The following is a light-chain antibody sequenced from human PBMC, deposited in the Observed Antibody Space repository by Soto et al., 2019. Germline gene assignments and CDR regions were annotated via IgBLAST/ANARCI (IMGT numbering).Light chain of an antibody. Sequence: VVSTLPAGTLSLTPWDRVPLYCMASQSVSSNYLAWYQQKPGQAPRLLIYGASSRAAGIPDRFSGSGSGTDFTLTISRLEPEDFAVYYCHQYGDSLWTFGQGTKVDIK. J-gene: IGKJ1*01. CDR2: GAS. V-gene: IGKV3-20*01. CDR3: HQYGDSLWT. CDR1: QSVSSNY.